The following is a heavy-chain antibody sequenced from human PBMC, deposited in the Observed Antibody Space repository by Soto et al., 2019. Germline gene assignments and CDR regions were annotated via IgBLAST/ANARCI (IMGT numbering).Heavy chain of an antibody. CDR3: AKDQRAQITIFGVVKWFDP. V-gene: IGHV3-23*01. J-gene: IGHJ5*02. CDR2: ISGSGGST. Sequence: GGSLRLSCAASGFTFSSYAMSWVRQAPGKGLEWVSAISGSGGSTYYADSVKGRFTISRDNSKNTLYLQMNSLRAEDTAVYYCAKDQRAQITIFGVVKWFDPWGQGTLVTVSS. D-gene: IGHD3-3*01. CDR1: GFTFSSYA.